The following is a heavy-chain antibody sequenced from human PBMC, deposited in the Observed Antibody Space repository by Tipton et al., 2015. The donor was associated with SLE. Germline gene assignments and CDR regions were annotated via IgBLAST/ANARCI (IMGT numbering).Heavy chain of an antibody. CDR2: ISHSGNT. D-gene: IGHD3-22*01. Sequence: TLSLTCIVSGDSISSSSYSWSWIRQPPGKGLEWIGYISHSGNTYYNPSLKSRVTISADRSLNQISLRLSSVTAADTAVYYCARDTDRGSSAYAGAFDFWGQGTVVTVSS. CDR1: GDSISSSSYS. CDR3: ARDTDRGSSAYAGAFDF. V-gene: IGHV4-30-2*01. J-gene: IGHJ3*01.